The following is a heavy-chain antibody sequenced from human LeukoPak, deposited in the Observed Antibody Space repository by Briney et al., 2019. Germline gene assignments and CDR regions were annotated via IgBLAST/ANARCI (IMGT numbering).Heavy chain of an antibody. D-gene: IGHD2-2*02. V-gene: IGHV4-59*01. CDR3: ARGGAIRGNYYYGMDV. Sequence: PSGTLSLTCTVSGGSISNYYWSWVRQPPGKGLEWIGYIYYSGSTKYNSSLKSRVTISVDTSKNQFSLKLSSVTAADTAVYYCARGGAIRGNYYYGMDVWGQGTTVTVSS. CDR1: GGSISNYY. CDR2: IYYSGST. J-gene: IGHJ6*02.